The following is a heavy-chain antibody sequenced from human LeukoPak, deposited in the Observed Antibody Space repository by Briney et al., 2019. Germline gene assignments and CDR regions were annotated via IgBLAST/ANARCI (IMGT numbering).Heavy chain of an antibody. CDR1: GNSLTDLN. CDR2: FDPEQAKT. V-gene: IGHV1-24*01. J-gene: IGHJ4*02. D-gene: IGHD3-3*01. CDR3: ATRSGDFWSGYEN. Sequence: ASVKLSCKVSGNSLTDLNIQWVRQAPGKGLECMGGFDPEQAKTVYAENFQGRVIMTEDLSTDTAYMELSSLRSEDTAIYYCATRSGDFWSGYENWGQGTLVIVSS.